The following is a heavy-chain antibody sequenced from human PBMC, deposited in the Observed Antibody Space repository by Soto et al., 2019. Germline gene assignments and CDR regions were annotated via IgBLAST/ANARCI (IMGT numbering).Heavy chain of an antibody. V-gene: IGHV4-4*07. CDR1: GASISGFY. CDR2: IYATGTT. Sequence: KASETLSLTCTVSGASISGFYWSWIRKSAGKGLEWIGRIYATGTTDYNPSLKSRVTISVDTSKNQFSLKLSSVTAADTAVYYCARYYDSSGYYSDYDYWGQGILVTVSS. CDR3: ARYYDSSGYYSDYDY. D-gene: IGHD3-22*01. J-gene: IGHJ4*02.